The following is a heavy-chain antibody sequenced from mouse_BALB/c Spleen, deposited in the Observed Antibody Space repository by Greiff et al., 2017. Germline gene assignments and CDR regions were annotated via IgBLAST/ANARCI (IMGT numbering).Heavy chain of an antibody. CDR3: ARHGDLFDY. Sequence: EVQLVESGGGLVQPGGSLKLSCAASGFTFSSYTMSWVRQTPEKRLEWVAYISNGGGSTYYPDTVKGRFTISRDNAKNTLYLQMSSLKSEDTAMYCCARHGDLFDYWGQGTTLTVSS. CDR2: ISNGGGST. V-gene: IGHV5-12-2*01. CDR1: GFTFSSYT. J-gene: IGHJ2*01.